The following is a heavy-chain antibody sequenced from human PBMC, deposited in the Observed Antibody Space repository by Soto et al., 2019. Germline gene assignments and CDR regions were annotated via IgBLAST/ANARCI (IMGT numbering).Heavy chain of an antibody. CDR3: HVHCSSTSCYEVDDY. V-gene: IGHV3-13*04. D-gene: IGHD2-2*01. J-gene: IGHJ4*02. CDR2: IGTAGDT. Sequence: GSLRLSCAASGFTFSSYDMHWVRQATGKGLEWVSAIGTAGDTYYPGSVKGRFTISRENAKNSLYLQMNSLRAGDTAVYYCHVHCSSTSCYEVDDYWGQGTLVTVSS. CDR1: GFTFSSYD.